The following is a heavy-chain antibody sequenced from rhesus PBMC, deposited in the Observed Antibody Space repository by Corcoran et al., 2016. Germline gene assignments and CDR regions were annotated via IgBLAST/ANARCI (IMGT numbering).Heavy chain of an antibody. Sequence: QVQLQESGPGVVKPSETLSLTCAVSGGSISDSYRWSWIRQPPGKGLEWIGYIYGSSTSTNYNPCVKSRVTISKDTSKNQFCWKLSSVTAAGTAVYYCASNSGSWNLGDAFDFWGQGLRVTVSS. CDR1: GGSISDSYR. V-gene: IGHV4S10*01. CDR2: IYGSSTST. CDR3: ASNSGSWNLGDAFDF. D-gene: IGHD6-25*01. J-gene: IGHJ3*01.